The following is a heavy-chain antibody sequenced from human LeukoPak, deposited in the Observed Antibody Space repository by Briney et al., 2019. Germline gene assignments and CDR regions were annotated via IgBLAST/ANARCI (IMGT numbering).Heavy chain of an antibody. Sequence: GGSLRLSCAASGFTFSSYWMSWVRQAPGKGLEWVANIKQDGSEKYYVDSVKGRFTISRDNAKNSLYLQMNSLRAEDTAVYYCASMTTVTTFGYYYYYYMDVWGKGTTVTVSS. CDR2: IKQDGSEK. CDR3: ASMTTVTTFGYYYYYYMDV. CDR1: GFTFSSYW. D-gene: IGHD4-17*01. J-gene: IGHJ6*03. V-gene: IGHV3-7*01.